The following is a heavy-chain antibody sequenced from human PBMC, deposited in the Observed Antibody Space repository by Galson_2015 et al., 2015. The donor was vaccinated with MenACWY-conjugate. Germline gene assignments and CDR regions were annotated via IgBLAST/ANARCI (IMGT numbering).Heavy chain of an antibody. CDR2: ISSNGGNT. Sequence: SLRLSCAGSGFTFSSYATHWVRQAPGKGLEYVSAISSNGGNTYYANSVKGRVTISRDNSQYTLYLQMGSLRAEDMAVYYCAREFCSGGTCWFYFDYWGQGTLVTVSS. D-gene: IGHD2-15*01. V-gene: IGHV3-64*01. CDR1: GFTFSSYA. J-gene: IGHJ4*02. CDR3: AREFCSGGTCWFYFDY.